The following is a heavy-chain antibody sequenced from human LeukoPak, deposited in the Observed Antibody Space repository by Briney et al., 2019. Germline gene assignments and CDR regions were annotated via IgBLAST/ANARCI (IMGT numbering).Heavy chain of an antibody. CDR1: GGSISSYY. CDR3: ARDRWEPDY. J-gene: IGHJ4*02. CDR2: IYYSGST. Sequence: SETQSLTCTVSGGSISSYYWSWIRQPPGKGLEWIGYIYYSGSTNYNPSLKSRVTISVDTSKNQFSLKLSSVTAADTAVYYCARDRWEPDYWGQGTLVTVSS. D-gene: IGHD1-26*01. V-gene: IGHV4-59*01.